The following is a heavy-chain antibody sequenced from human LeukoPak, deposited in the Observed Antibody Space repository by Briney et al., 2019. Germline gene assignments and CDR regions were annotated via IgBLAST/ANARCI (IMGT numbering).Heavy chain of an antibody. Sequence: GGSLRLSCAASGLTFTSYWMHWVRQAPGKGLVWVSRINTDGSSTSYADSVKGRFTISRDNAKNTLYLQMNSLRAEDTAVYYCARDPRGSYDNNGLDYWGQGTLVTVSS. CDR2: INTDGSST. D-gene: IGHD3-22*01. CDR3: ARDPRGSYDNNGLDY. J-gene: IGHJ4*02. CDR1: GLTFTSYW. V-gene: IGHV3-74*01.